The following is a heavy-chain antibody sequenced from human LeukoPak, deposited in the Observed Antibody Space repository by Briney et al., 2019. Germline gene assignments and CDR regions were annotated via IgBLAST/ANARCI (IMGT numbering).Heavy chain of an antibody. J-gene: IGHJ4*02. CDR3: ASSSVDTAPDY. V-gene: IGHV5-51*01. CDR1: GYSFSNYW. Sequence: GESLKISCEGSGYSFSNYWIGWIRQMPGKGLEWMGIIYPGDSDTRYSPSFQGQVTISADKSISTAYLQWSSLKASDTAMYYCASSSVDTAPDYWGQGTLVTVSS. CDR2: IYPGDSDT. D-gene: IGHD5-18*01.